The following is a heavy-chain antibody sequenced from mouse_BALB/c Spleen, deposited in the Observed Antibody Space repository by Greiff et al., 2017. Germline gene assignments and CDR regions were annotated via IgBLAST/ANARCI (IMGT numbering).Heavy chain of an antibody. Sequence: EVKVVESGGGLVKPGGSLKLSCAASGFTFSDYYMYWVRQTPEKRLEWVATISDGGSYTYYPDSVKWRFTISRDNAKNNLYLQMSSLKSEDTAMYYCARGNYVDYWGQGTTLTVSS. J-gene: IGHJ2*01. CDR2: ISDGGSYT. V-gene: IGHV5-4*02. CDR3: ARGNYVDY. CDR1: GFTFSDYY.